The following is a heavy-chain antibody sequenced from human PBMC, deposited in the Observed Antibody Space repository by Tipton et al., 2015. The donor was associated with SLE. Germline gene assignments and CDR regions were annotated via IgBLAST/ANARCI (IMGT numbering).Heavy chain of an antibody. Sequence: QLVQSGAEVKKPGESLKISCKGSGYSFTSYWIGWVRQMPGKGLEWMGIIYPGDSDTRYSPSFQGQVTISADKSISTAYLQWSSLKASDTAMYYCARPITYYYDSSGLFDIWGQGTIDTVSS. D-gene: IGHD3-22*01. CDR2: IYPGDSDT. J-gene: IGHJ3*02. CDR3: ARPITYYYDSSGLFDI. V-gene: IGHV5-51*03. CDR1: GYSFTSYW.